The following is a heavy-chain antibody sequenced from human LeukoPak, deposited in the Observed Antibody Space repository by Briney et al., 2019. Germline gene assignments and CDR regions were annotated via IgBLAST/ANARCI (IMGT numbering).Heavy chain of an antibody. D-gene: IGHD1-26*01. CDR1: GFTVSSNY. J-gene: IGHJ4*02. Sequence: PGGSLRLSCAASGFTVSSNYMSWVRQAPGKGLEWVSYISSSGSTIYYADSVKGRFTISRDNAKNSLYLQMNSLRAEDTAVYYCARASGSSWGIVGALWGQGTLVTVSS. CDR3: ARASGSSWGIVGAL. CDR2: ISSSGSTI. V-gene: IGHV3-11*04.